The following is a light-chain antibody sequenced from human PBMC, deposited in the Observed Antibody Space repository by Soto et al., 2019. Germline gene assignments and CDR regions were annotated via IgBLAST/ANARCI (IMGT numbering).Light chain of an antibody. J-gene: IGKJ1*01. V-gene: IGKV1-5*03. CDR2: RAS. CDR3: QQYNSYSWT. CDR1: QSISNW. Sequence: DIQMTQSPSTLSASVGDRVTITCRASQSISNWLAWYQQKPGRAPNLLIYRASKLESGVPSRFSGSGSGTEFTLTISSLQPDDFATYYCQQYNSYSWTFGQGTKVEIK.